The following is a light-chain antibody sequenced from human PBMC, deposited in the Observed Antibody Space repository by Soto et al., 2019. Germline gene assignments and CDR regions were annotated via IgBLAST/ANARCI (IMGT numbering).Light chain of an antibody. Sequence: DIQMTQSPSTLSASVGDRVTITCRASQDISGWLAWFQQKPGKAPKLLIYAASNLQSGVPSRFSGSGSGTNFTLSLNSLQPEDFATYYCQQGYSNPWTFGQGTKVDI. J-gene: IGKJ1*01. CDR1: QDISGW. V-gene: IGKV1-12*01. CDR3: QQGYSNPWT. CDR2: AAS.